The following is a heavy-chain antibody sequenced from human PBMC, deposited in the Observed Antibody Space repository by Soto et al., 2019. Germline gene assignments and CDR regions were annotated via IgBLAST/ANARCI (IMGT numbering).Heavy chain of an antibody. D-gene: IGHD3-22*01. CDR3: TGAYYDISGYSLDP. CDR1: NGSISSGY. CDR2: IYYGWSI. J-gene: IGHJ5*02. V-gene: IGHV4-59*01. Sequence: QVQLQESGPGLVNPSETLSLTCSVSNGSISSGYWSWIRQPPGKVLEWIGYIYYGWSINYNPSLKSRVIISVHTPKNKFSLSLSSVTAADTAVYDCTGAYYDISGYSLDPWGQGTLVTVSS.